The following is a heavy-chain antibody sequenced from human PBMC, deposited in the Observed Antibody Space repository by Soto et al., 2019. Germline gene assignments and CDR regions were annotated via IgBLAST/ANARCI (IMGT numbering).Heavy chain of an antibody. CDR3: ARDRWSDSSSWHY. Sequence: PGGALSLSCAAPGFTFSSYSMNWVRQAPGEGLEWFSSISSSSSYIYYADSVKGRFTISRDNAKNSLYLQMNSLRAEDTAVYYCARDRWSDSSSWHYWGQGTLVTVSS. CDR2: ISSSSSYI. V-gene: IGHV3-21*01. CDR1: GFTFSSYS. D-gene: IGHD6-13*01. J-gene: IGHJ4*02.